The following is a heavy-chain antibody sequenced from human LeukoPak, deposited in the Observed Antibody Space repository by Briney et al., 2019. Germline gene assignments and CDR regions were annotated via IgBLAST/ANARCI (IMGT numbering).Heavy chain of an antibody. D-gene: IGHD6-13*01. J-gene: IGHJ5*02. CDR1: GGTFSSYA. CDR3: ARMPPAYSSSWYNWFDP. Sequence: GASVKVSCKASGGTFSSYAISWVRQAPGQGLEWMGGIIPIFGTANYAQKFQGRVTITADESTSTAYMELSSLRSEDTAVYYCARMPPAYSSSWYNWFDPWGQGTLVTVSS. CDR2: IIPIFGTA. V-gene: IGHV1-69*13.